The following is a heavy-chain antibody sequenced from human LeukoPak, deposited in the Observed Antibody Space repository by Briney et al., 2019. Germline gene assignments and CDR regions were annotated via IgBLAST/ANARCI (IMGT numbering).Heavy chain of an antibody. Sequence: GGSLRLSCTTSGFTFGDYAMSWVRQAPGKGLEWVGFIRSKAYGGTPEYAASVKGRFTISRDDSKTIAYLEMNSLKIEDTAVYYCARDGSYSGTDGGWFDPWGQGTLVTVSS. CDR2: IRSKAYGGTP. J-gene: IGHJ5*02. V-gene: IGHV3-49*04. CDR3: ARDGSYSGTDGGWFDP. D-gene: IGHD1-26*01. CDR1: GFTFGDYA.